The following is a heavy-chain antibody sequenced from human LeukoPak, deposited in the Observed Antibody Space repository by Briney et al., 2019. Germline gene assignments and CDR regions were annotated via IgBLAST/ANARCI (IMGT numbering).Heavy chain of an antibody. CDR1: GFIFSNYG. V-gene: IGHV3-33*01. J-gene: IGHJ3*02. CDR3: ARGLRNTDTFDI. Sequence: PGGSLRLSCAASGFIFSNYGMHWARQAPGKGLEWVAVIWYDGSNKYYADSVKGRFTISRDNSKNTVYLQMNSLRAEDTAVYHCARGLRNTDTFDIWGQGTMVTVSS. CDR2: IWYDGSNK.